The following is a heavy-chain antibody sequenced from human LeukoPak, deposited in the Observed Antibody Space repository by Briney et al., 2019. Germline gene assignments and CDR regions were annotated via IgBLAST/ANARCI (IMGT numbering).Heavy chain of an antibody. CDR3: ARQVSDYFYYYMDV. J-gene: IGHJ6*03. CDR1: GGSISTSSYY. Sequence: PSETLSLTCTVSGGSISTSSYYWGWIRQPPGKGLEWIGNIYYSGTTYYNPSLESRVTISEDTSRNRFSLMRSSVTAADTAIYYCARQVSDYFYYYMDVWGEGTTVIVSS. V-gene: IGHV4-39*01. CDR2: IYYSGTT.